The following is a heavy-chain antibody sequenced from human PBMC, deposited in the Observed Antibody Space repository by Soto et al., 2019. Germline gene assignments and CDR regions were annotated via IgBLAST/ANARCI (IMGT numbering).Heavy chain of an antibody. CDR1: GFTFSSYG. Sequence: QVQLVESGGGVVQPGRSLRLSCAASGFTFSSYGMHWVRQAPGKGLEWVAVIWYDGSKKYYADSVKGLFTISRDNSKNTLYLQMNSLRAEDTAVYYCARDYRDGYNYFDYWGQGTLVTVSS. J-gene: IGHJ4*02. CDR2: IWYDGSKK. D-gene: IGHD5-12*01. V-gene: IGHV3-33*01. CDR3: ARDYRDGYNYFDY.